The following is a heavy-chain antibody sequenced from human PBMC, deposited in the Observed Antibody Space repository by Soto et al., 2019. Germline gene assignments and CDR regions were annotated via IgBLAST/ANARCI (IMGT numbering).Heavy chain of an antibody. CDR3: AILGTYYFDNSDNYFDF. D-gene: IGHD3-22*01. Sequence: ASVKVSCKASGYTLTRYSIHWVRQAPVQRLEWMGWINAGNGNTKFSQKFQGRVTITRDTSASTAYMELRGLRSEDTAVYYCAILGTYYFDNSDNYFDFWGQGTLVTVSS. V-gene: IGHV1-3*01. CDR1: GYTLTRYS. J-gene: IGHJ4*02. CDR2: INAGNGNT.